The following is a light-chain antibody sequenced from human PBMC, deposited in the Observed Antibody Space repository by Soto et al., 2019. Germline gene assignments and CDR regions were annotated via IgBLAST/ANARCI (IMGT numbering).Light chain of an antibody. Sequence: ETVMTQSPVTLSVSPGERATLSCRASQSVSSNLAWYQQKPGQAPRLLIYGASTRATGIPARFSGSGSGTEFTLTISSRQSEDFAVYYCQQYNNWPPLTFGGGTKVEIK. CDR1: QSVSSN. CDR2: GAS. V-gene: IGKV3-15*01. CDR3: QQYNNWPPLT. J-gene: IGKJ4*01.